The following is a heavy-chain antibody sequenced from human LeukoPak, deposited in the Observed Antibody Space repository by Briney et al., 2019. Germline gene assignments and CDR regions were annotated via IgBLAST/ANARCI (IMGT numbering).Heavy chain of an antibody. CDR2: INHSGST. CDR3: ARGGIMAVSSDFDY. Sequence: SETLSLTCAVYGGSFSGYYWCWIRQPPGKGLEWIGEINHSGSTNYNPSLKSRVTISVDTSKNQFSLKLSSVTAADTAVYYCARGGIMAVSSDFDYWGQGTLVTVSS. D-gene: IGHD1-26*01. CDR1: GGSFSGYY. V-gene: IGHV4-34*01. J-gene: IGHJ4*02.